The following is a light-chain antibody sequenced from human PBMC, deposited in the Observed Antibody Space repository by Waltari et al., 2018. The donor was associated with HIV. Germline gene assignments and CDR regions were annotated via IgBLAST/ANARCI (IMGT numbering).Light chain of an antibody. J-gene: IGLJ3*02. CDR2: GNT. Sequence: QSVLTQPPSVSGAPGQRVTISCTGSSPNIGAGYDVHWSQQLPGTAPKLLIYGNTNQPSGVSDRFSGSKSGTSASLAITGLQAEDEADYYCQSYDSRQSGFWVFGGGTTLTVL. CDR3: QSYDSRQSGFWV. V-gene: IGLV1-40*01. CDR1: SPNIGAGYD.